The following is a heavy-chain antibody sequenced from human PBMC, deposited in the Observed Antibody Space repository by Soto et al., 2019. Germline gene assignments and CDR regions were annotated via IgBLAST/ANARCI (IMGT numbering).Heavy chain of an antibody. Sequence: LVKLSCKSFCSTFSGSGISWVRQNPEQGLEWMGWISAYNGNTNYAQKLQGRVTMTTDTSTSTAYMELRSLRSDDTAVYYCARTTTAYYYYYGMDGWGQGPTVTVSS. CDR3: ARTTTAYYYYYGMDG. CDR1: CSTFSGSG. CDR2: ISAYNGNT. J-gene: IGHJ6*02. V-gene: IGHV1-18*01.